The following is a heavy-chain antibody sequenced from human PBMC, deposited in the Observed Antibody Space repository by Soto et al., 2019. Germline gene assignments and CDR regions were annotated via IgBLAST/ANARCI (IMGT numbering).Heavy chain of an antibody. Sequence: GGSLRLSCEASGFTFNTDSMHWVRQPPGKGLEWLAAIWYDGTQKYYADSVKGRFIISRDNSKKTLYLEMNSLRAEDTAVYYCARAGGTTVTGLWHFDSWGQGTLVTVSS. CDR2: IWYDGTQK. CDR1: GFTFNTDS. CDR3: ARAGGTTVTGLWHFDS. J-gene: IGHJ4*02. D-gene: IGHD4-17*01. V-gene: IGHV3-33*01.